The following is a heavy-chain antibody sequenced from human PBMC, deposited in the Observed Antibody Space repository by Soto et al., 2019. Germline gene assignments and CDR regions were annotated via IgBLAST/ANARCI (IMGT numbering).Heavy chain of an antibody. CDR3: AKDDSSSPHPRRLGGMDV. J-gene: IGHJ6*02. D-gene: IGHD6-6*01. CDR1: GFTFSSYA. CDR2: ISGSGGST. V-gene: IGHV3-23*01. Sequence: EVQLLESGGGLVQPGGSLRLSCAASGFTFSSYAMSWVRQAPGKGLEWVSAISGSGGSTYYADSVKGRFTISRDNSKNTLYLQMNSLRAEDTAVYYCAKDDSSSPHPRRLGGMDVWAKGPRSPSP.